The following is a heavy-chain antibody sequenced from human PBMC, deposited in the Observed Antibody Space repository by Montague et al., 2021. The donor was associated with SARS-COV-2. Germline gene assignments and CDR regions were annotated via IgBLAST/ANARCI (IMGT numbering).Heavy chain of an antibody. Sequence: SETLSLICAAYGGSFGDDHWSWIRQPPGKGLEWIGNIRQSGGTNYNPSLKSRVTISVDTSKNQFSLKLTSVTAADTGLYFCARGHLSVSMIVVVFTSASYYFDYWGQGAQVTVSS. CDR3: ARGHLSVSMIVVVFTSASYYFDY. CDR2: IRQSGGT. V-gene: IGHV4-34*01. D-gene: IGHD3-22*01. CDR1: GGSFGDDH. J-gene: IGHJ4*02.